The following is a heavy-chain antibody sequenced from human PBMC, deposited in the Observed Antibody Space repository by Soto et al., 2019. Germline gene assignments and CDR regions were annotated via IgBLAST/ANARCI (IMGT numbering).Heavy chain of an antibody. D-gene: IGHD3-10*01. V-gene: IGHV3-23*01. CDR1: GFSFSSYA. Sequence: EVQLLESGGGLVQPGGSLRLSCAASGFSFSSYAMSWVRQAPGKGLEWVSGISDSGRSTYYTDSVKGRFTISRDNSKNTLYLQMNILRAEDTAVYYCAKDKYDNGWFGLLGNWGQGTLVTVSS. CDR2: ISDSGRST. CDR3: AKDKYDNGWFGLLGN. J-gene: IGHJ4*02.